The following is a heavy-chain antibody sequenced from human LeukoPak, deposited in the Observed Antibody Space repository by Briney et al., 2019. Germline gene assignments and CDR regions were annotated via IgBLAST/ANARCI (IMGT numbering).Heavy chain of an antibody. CDR3: ARTYSSGWYYFDF. CDR2: ISYDGSNK. D-gene: IGHD6-19*01. V-gene: IGHV3-30-3*01. Sequence: PGRSLRLSCAASGFTFSSFAMHWVRQAPGKGLEWVADISYDGSNKYYADSVKGRFTISRDNSKNTLYLQMNSLRAEDTAVYYCARTYSSGWYYFDFWGQGTRVTVSS. J-gene: IGHJ4*02. CDR1: GFTFSSFA.